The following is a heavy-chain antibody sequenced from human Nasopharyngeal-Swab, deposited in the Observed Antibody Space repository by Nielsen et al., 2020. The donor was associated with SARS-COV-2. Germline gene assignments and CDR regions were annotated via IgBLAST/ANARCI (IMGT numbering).Heavy chain of an antibody. Sequence: GESLKISCQGSGYSFSNYWIAWVRQMPGKGLEWMGIIYPGDSDTRYSPSFQGQVTISADKSLSTVYLQWSSLKASDTAMYYCAKTYYYCSGRTICFDPWGQGTFVTVSS. CDR2: IYPGDSDT. J-gene: IGHJ5*02. V-gene: IGHV5-51*01. CDR3: AKTYYYCSGRTICFDP. D-gene: IGHD3-10*01. CDR1: GYSFSNYW.